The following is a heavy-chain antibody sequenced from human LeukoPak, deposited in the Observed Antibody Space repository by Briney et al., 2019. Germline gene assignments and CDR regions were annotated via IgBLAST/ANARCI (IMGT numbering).Heavy chain of an antibody. V-gene: IGHV1-46*01. CDR2: INPSGGST. CDR1: GYTFTSYY. CDR3: ARGGYPGYYYYYYGMDV. Sequence: GASVKVSCKASGYTFTSYYMHWVRQAPGQGLEWMGIINPSGGSTSYAQKFQGRVTMTSDTSTSTVYMELSSLRSEDTAVYYCARGGYPGYYYYYYGMDVWGQGTTVTVSS. D-gene: IGHD5-12*01. J-gene: IGHJ6*02.